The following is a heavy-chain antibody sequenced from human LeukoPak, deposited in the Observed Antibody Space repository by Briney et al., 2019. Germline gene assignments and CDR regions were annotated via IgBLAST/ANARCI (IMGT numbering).Heavy chain of an antibody. CDR3: ATERRDSSGYYYRALFY. Sequence: GGSLRLSCAASGFTFSSYAMSWVRQAPGKGLEWVSAISGSGGSTYYADSVKGRFTISRDNSKNTLYLQMNSLRAEDTAVYYCATERRDSSGYYYRALFYWGQGTLVTVSS. CDR2: ISGSGGST. V-gene: IGHV3-23*01. D-gene: IGHD3-22*01. J-gene: IGHJ4*02. CDR1: GFTFSSYA.